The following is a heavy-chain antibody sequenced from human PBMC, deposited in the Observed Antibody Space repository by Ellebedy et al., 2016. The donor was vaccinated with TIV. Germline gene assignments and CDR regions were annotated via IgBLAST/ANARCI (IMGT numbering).Heavy chain of an antibody. CDR3: ASPNVDTYMSDDFDY. J-gene: IGHJ4*02. D-gene: IGHD5-18*01. CDR2: IKKDGSEK. Sequence: GESLKISXAASGFTFSNYWMNWVRQAPGKGLEWVANIKKDGSEKNYVDSVKGRFTISRDNVKNSVYLQMNSLRVEDTAVYYCASPNVDTYMSDDFDYWGQGTLVTVSS. V-gene: IGHV3-7*01. CDR1: GFTFSNYW.